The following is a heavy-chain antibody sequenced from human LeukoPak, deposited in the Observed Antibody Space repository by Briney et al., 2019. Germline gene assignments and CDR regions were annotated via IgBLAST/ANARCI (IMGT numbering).Heavy chain of an antibody. Sequence: GGSLRLSCAASGFTFSSYAMSWVRQAPGKGLEWVSAISGSGGSTYYADSVKGRFTISRDDSKNTLYLQMNSLRAEDTAVYYCAMVPAAMGSGVYWGQGTLVTVS. CDR2: ISGSGGST. V-gene: IGHV3-23*01. J-gene: IGHJ4*02. D-gene: IGHD2-2*01. CDR1: GFTFSSYA. CDR3: AMVPAAMGSGVY.